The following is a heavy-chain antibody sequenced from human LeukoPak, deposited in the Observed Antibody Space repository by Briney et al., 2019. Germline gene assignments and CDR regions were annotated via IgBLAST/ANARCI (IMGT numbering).Heavy chain of an antibody. CDR3: AKGDDSSGWSRDY. J-gene: IGHJ4*02. Sequence: PGGSLRLSCAASGFTFDDYAMHWVRQAPGKGLEWVSGISWNSGSIGYADSVKGRFTISRDNAKNSLYLQMNSLRAEDTALYYCAKGDDSSGWSRDYWGQGTLVTVSS. V-gene: IGHV3-9*01. CDR2: ISWNSGSI. CDR1: GFTFDDYA. D-gene: IGHD6-19*01.